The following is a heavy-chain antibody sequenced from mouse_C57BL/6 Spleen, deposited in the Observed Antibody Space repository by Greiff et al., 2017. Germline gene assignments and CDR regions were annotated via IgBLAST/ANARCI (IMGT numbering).Heavy chain of an antibody. V-gene: IGHV1-69*01. J-gene: IGHJ2*01. CDR2: IDPSDSYT. CDR3: AVGSSYPDY. D-gene: IGHD1-1*01. CDR1: GYTFTGYW. Sequence: VQLQQPGAELVMPGASVKLSCKASGYTFTGYWMHWVKQRPGQGLEWIGEIDPSDSYTNYNQKFKGKSTLTVDKSSSTAYMQLSSLTSEDSAVYYCAVGSSYPDYWGQGTTLTVSS.